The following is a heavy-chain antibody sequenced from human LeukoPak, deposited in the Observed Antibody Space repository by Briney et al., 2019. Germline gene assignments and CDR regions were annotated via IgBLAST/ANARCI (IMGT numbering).Heavy chain of an antibody. D-gene: IGHD3-9*01. CDR3: AKGSGILSPLDY. CDR1: GFTFSNYA. J-gene: IGHJ4*02. Sequence: GGSLRLSCAASGFTFSNYAMSWVRQAPGKGLEWVSVISGGGGSIYYADSVKGRFTISRDNSKNTLSLQMNSLRAEDTAVYYCAKGSGILSPLDYWGQGTLVTVSS. V-gene: IGHV3-23*01. CDR2: ISGGGGSI.